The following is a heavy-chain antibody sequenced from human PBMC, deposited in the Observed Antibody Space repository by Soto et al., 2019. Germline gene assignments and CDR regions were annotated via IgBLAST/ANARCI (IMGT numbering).Heavy chain of an antibody. D-gene: IGHD2-21*02. J-gene: IGHJ4*02. CDR2: ISGSGRNI. CDR1: GLSFSLYS. V-gene: IGHV3-23*01. CDR3: AKDDRTASRIDY. Sequence: EVQLLESGGGLVQPGGSLRLSCATSGLSFSLYSMGWVRQAPGKGLEWVSAISGSGRNIHYADSVKGRFTISRDNSKNTLSLQMNSLRAEDRALYYCAKDDRTASRIDYWGQGTLVTVSS.